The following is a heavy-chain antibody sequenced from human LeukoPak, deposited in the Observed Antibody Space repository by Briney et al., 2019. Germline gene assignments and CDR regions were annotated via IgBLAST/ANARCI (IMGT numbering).Heavy chain of an antibody. CDR2: INPNSGGT. V-gene: IGHV1-2*02. Sequence: ASVKVSCKASGYIFTGYYMHWVRQAPGQGLEWMGWINPNSGGTNYAQKFQGRVTMTRDTSISTAYMELSRLRSDDTAVYYCARVGLLGRPAAILFDYWGQGTLVTVSS. D-gene: IGHD2-2*01. CDR1: GYIFTGYY. J-gene: IGHJ4*02. CDR3: ARVGLLGRPAAILFDY.